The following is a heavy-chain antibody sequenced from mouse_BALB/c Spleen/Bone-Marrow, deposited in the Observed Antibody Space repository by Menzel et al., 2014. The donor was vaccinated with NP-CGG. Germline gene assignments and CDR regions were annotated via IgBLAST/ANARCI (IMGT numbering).Heavy chain of an antibody. CDR1: GFTFSSFG. V-gene: IGHV5-17*02. J-gene: IGHJ4*01. CDR3: TRKGALITHYYAMDY. D-gene: IGHD2-4*01. Sequence: VQLKESRKLSCAASGFTFSSFGMHWVRQAPEKGLEWVAYISSGSSTIYYADTVKGRFTISRDNPKNTLFLQMTSLRSEDTAMYYCTRKGALITHYYAMDYWGQGTSVTVSS. CDR2: ISSGSSTI.